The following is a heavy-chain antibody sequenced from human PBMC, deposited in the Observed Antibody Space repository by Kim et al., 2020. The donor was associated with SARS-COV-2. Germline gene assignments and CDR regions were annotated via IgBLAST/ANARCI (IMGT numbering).Heavy chain of an antibody. CDR1: GGSFSGYY. CDR3: ARKYSSSWYSDY. V-gene: IGHV4-34*01. Sequence: SETLSLTCAVYGGSFSGYYWSWIRQPPGEGLEWIGEINHSGSTNYNPSLKSRVTISVDTSKNQFSLKLSSVTAADTAVYYCARKYSSSWYSDYWGQGTLVTVSS. D-gene: IGHD6-13*01. J-gene: IGHJ4*02. CDR2: INHSGST.